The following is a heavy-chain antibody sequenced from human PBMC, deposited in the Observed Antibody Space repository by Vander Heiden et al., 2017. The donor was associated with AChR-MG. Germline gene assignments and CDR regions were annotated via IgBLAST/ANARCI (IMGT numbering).Heavy chain of an antibody. CDR3: AAPRDPWLGEPHTA. J-gene: IGHJ5*02. CDR1: GGSISSGDYY. Sequence: QVQLQESGPGLVKPSQTLSLTCTVSGGSISSGDYYWSWIRQPPGKGLEWIGYIYYSGRKYYNPALKSRVTISVDTSKNQFSLKLRSVTAADTAVYYFAAPRDPWLGEPHTAWGQGTLVTVSS. D-gene: IGHD3-10*01. V-gene: IGHV4-30-4*01. CDR2: IYYSGRK.